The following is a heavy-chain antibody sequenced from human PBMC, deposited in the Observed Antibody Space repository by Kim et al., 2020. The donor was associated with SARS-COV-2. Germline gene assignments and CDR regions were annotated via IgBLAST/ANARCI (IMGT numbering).Heavy chain of an antibody. J-gene: IGHJ1*01. CDR2: ISGSGGST. Sequence: GGSLRLSCAASGFTFSSYAMSWVRQAPGKGLEWVSAISGSGGSTYYADSVKGRFTISRDNSKNTLYLQMNSLRAEDTAVYYCAKFGYCSSTSCSYYSSGWYGAYFQHWGQGTLVTVSS. CDR3: AKFGYCSSTSCSYYSSGWYGAYFQH. D-gene: IGHD2-2*01. CDR1: GFTFSSYA. V-gene: IGHV3-23*01.